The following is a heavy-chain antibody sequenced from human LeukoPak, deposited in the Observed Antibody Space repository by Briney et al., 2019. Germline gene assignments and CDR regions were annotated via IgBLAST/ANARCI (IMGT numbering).Heavy chain of an antibody. J-gene: IGHJ4*02. CDR3: ARGPYYGGTDY. CDR1: GGSISSGAYY. V-gene: IGHV4-31*03. Sequence: SETLSLTCTVSGGSISSGAYYWSWIRQHPGKGLEWIGYIYYSGSTYYNPSLKSRVTISVDTSKNQFSLKLSSVTAADTAVYYCARGPYYGGTDYWGQGTLVTVSS. CDR2: IYYSGST. D-gene: IGHD3-16*01.